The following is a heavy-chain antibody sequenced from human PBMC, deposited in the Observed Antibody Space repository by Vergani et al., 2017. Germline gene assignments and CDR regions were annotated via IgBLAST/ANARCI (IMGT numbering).Heavy chain of an antibody. Sequence: QVQLQESGPGLVKPSETLSLTCTVSGGSISSYYWSWIRQPPGKGLEWIGYIYYSGSTNYNPSLKSRVTISVDTSKNQFSLKLSSVTAADTAVYYCARSQGAMGLWRYFDYWGQGTLVTVSS. D-gene: IGHD1-26*01. CDR1: GGSISSYY. CDR3: ARSQGAMGLWRYFDY. J-gene: IGHJ4*02. CDR2: IYYSGST. V-gene: IGHV4-59*01.